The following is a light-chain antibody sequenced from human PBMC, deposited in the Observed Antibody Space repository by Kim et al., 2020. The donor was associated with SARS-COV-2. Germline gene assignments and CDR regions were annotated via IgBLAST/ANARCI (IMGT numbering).Light chain of an antibody. J-gene: IGKJ5*01. CDR3: QQANSFPFT. CDR1: QDISSY. Sequence: ASVGDRVTVTCRASQDISSYLAWYQQKPGKAPKLLIYTASSLQSGVPSRFSGSGSGTDFTLTISSLQPEDFATYYCQQANSFPFTFGQGTRLEIK. V-gene: IGKV1-12*02. CDR2: TAS.